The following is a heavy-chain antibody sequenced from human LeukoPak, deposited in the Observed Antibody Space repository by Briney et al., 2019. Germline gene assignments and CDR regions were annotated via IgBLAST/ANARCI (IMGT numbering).Heavy chain of an antibody. J-gene: IGHJ6*03. CDR1: GGTFSSYA. CDR3: AREDILTGLDYMDV. CDR2: INPSGGST. D-gene: IGHD3-9*01. Sequence: ASVKVSCKASGGTFSSYAISWVRQAPGQGLEWMGIINPSGGSTSYAQKFQGRVTMTRDTSTSTVYMELSSLRSEDTAVYYCAREDILTGLDYMDVWGKGTTVTVSS. V-gene: IGHV1-46*01.